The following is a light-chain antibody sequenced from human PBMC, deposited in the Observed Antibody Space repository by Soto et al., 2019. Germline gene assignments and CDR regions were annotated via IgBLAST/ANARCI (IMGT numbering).Light chain of an antibody. Sequence: EIVLTQSPATLSLSPGESATLSCRASQSVSSYLAWYQHKPGLAPRLLIYDVSNSATGVPARFSGSGSGTDFTLTISSLEPEDFAVYYCQHRSNWPPYTFGQGTKLEIK. J-gene: IGKJ2*01. CDR2: DVS. CDR1: QSVSSY. CDR3: QHRSNWPPYT. V-gene: IGKV3-11*01.